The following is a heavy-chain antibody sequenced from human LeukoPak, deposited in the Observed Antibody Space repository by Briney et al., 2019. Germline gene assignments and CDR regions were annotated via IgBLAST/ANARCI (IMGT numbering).Heavy chain of an antibody. J-gene: IGHJ4*02. CDR2: IRYDGSNK. CDR3: AKDRLRYCSSTSCRGGFDY. V-gene: IGHV3-30*02. CDR1: GFTFSSYG. D-gene: IGHD2-2*01. Sequence: PGGSLRLSCAASGFTFSSYGMHWVRQAPGKGLEWVAFIRYDGSNKYYADSVKGRFTISRDNSKNTLYLRMNSLRAEDTAVYYCAKDRLRYCSSTSCRGGFDYWGQGTLVTVSS.